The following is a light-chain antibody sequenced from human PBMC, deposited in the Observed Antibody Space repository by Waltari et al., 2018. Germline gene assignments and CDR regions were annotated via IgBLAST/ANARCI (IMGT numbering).Light chain of an antibody. CDR3: GTWYDGLNDARV. CDR1: SSNIGKNS. V-gene: IGLV1-51*01. J-gene: IGLJ1*01. Sequence: QSVLTQPPSVSAAPGQMVTISCFGSSSNIGKNSVSWYQHLPGTGPKLLIYDNLKRASGISDRFSGSKSGTSATLAITGLQIGDEAEYYCGTWYDGLNDARVFGGGTKVSVL. CDR2: DNL.